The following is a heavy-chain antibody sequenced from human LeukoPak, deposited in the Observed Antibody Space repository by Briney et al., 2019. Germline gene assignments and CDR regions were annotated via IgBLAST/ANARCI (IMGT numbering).Heavy chain of an antibody. V-gene: IGHV6-1*01. CDR2: TYYRSKWYN. J-gene: IGHJ6*03. Sequence: SQTLSLTCAISGDSVSSNSAAWNWIRQSPSRGLEWLGRTYYRSKWYNDYAVSVKSRITINPDTSKNQFSLQLNSVTPEDTAVYYCARSPWLLWFGEYRYYYMDVWGKGTTVTISS. CDR3: ARSPWLLWFGEYRYYYMDV. CDR1: GDSVSSNSAA. D-gene: IGHD3-10*01.